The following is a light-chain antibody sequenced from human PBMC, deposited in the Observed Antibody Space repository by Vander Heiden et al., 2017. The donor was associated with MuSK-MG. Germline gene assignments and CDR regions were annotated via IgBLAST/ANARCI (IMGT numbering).Light chain of an antibody. CDR1: NLRETY. Sequence: SYELAPPPSVSVSPGQTASICCSGDNLRETYVCWHQQKPGQSPVLVSYQDTKRPSGIPGRFSGSNSGNTATLTISGTQAMDEAEYYCQAWDSTTHVVFGGGTKLTVL. J-gene: IGLJ2*01. CDR2: QDT. V-gene: IGLV3-1*01. CDR3: QAWDSTTHVV.